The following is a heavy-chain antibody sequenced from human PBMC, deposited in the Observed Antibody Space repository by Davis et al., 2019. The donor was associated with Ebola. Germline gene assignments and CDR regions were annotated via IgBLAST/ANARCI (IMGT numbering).Heavy chain of an antibody. V-gene: IGHV3-48*03. CDR3: AREGLCSSASCLDY. J-gene: IGHJ4*02. CDR1: GFTFSNYE. D-gene: IGHD2-2*01. Sequence: PGGSLRLSCVGSGFTFSNYEMNWVRQAPGKGLEWVSYISGSGRIIYYTDSVKGRFTVSRDNAKDSLYLQMNSLRAEDTAVYYCAREGLCSSASCLDYWGQGTLVTVSS. CDR2: ISGSGRII.